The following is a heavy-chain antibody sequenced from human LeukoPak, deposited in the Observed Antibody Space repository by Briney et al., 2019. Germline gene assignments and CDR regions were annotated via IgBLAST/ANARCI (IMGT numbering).Heavy chain of an antibody. J-gene: IGHJ1*01. V-gene: IGHV3-33*01. Sequence: PGRSLRLSCAASGFTFSSYGMHWVRQAPGKGLEWVAVIWYDGSNKYYADSVKGRFTISRDNSKNTLYLQMNSLRAEDTAVYYCARDIGYYYDSSGSLQHWGQGTLVTVSS. CDR1: GFTFSSYG. CDR3: ARDIGYYYDSSGSLQH. D-gene: IGHD3-22*01. CDR2: IWYDGSNK.